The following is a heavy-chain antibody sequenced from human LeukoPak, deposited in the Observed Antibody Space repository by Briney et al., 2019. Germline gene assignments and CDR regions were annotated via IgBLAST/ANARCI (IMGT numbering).Heavy chain of an antibody. J-gene: IGHJ4*02. Sequence: GRSLRLSCAASGFTFNIFGMHWVRQVPGNGLEWVAVLWSDGKTAHYADSVKGRFTISRDSSENTLYPQMNSLRSEDTAVYYCVKESAADATFHFDSWGQGTLVTVSS. V-gene: IGHV3-33*06. CDR2: LWSDGKTA. CDR3: VKESAADATFHFDS. D-gene: IGHD6-13*01. CDR1: GFTFNIFG.